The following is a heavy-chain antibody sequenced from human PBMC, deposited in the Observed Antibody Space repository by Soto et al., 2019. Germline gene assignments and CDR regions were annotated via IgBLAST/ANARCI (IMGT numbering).Heavy chain of an antibody. D-gene: IGHD6-19*01. Sequence: SETLSLTCTVSGGSTSSYYWSWIRQPPGKGLEWIGYIYYSGSTNYNPSLKSRVTISVDTSNNQLSLKLRSVTAADTAVYYCARHDGFSSGWIYDYWGHGTLVTVSS. V-gene: IGHV4-59*08. J-gene: IGHJ4*01. CDR1: GGSTSSYY. CDR2: IYYSGST. CDR3: ARHDGFSSGWIYDY.